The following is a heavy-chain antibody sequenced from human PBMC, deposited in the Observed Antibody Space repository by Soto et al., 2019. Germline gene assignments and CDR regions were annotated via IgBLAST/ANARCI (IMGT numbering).Heavy chain of an antibody. CDR2: IYHSGST. J-gene: IGHJ5*02. CDR1: GGSISSGGYS. CDR3: ARVPSP. Sequence: PSETLSLTCAFSGGSISSGGYSWSWIRQPPGKGLEWIGYIYHSGSTYYNPSLKSRVTISVDRSKNQSSLKLSSVTAADTAVYYCARVPSPWGQGTLVTVSS. V-gene: IGHV4-30-2*01.